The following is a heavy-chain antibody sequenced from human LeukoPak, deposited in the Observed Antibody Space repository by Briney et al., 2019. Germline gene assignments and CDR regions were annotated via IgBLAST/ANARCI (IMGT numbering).Heavy chain of an antibody. CDR3: ARRGEQLVPHYYYYYMDV. Sequence: GGSLRLSCAASGFTFSSYAMHWVRQAPGKGLEYVSAISSNGGSTYYANSVKGRFTISRDNSKNTLYLQMGSLRAEDMAVYYCARRGEQLVPHYYYYYMDVWGKGTTVTVSS. CDR2: ISSNGGST. D-gene: IGHD6-6*01. J-gene: IGHJ6*03. V-gene: IGHV3-64*01. CDR1: GFTFSSYA.